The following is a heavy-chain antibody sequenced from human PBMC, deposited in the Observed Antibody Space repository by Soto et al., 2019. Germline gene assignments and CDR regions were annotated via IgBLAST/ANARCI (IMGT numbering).Heavy chain of an antibody. J-gene: IGHJ5*02. CDR2: IYHTGTT. D-gene: IGHD4-17*01. CDR3: ARGGYGGNSRWFDP. V-gene: IGHV4-30-2*01. Sequence: SETLSLTCTVSGGSINSGDYSWTWIRQPPGKSLEWIGYIYHTGTTYYNMSLKSRVTISVDRSKNQFSLKLSSVTAADTAVYYCARGGYGGNSRWFDPWGQGTLVTVSS. CDR1: GGSINSGDYS.